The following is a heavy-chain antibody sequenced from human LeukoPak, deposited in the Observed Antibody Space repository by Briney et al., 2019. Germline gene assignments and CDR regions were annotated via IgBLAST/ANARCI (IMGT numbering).Heavy chain of an antibody. CDR3: ARDFDYGDYIDF. CDR2: LSSGGLTI. V-gene: IGHV3-48*03. J-gene: IGHJ4*02. D-gene: IGHD4/OR15-4a*01. Sequence: YLSSGGLTIFYADSVKGRFTISRDNTKNSIFLDMTNLRAEDTAVYYCARDFDYGDYIDFWGQGTLVAVS.